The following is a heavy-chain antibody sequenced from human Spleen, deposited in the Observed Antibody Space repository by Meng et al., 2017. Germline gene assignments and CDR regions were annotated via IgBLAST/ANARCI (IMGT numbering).Heavy chain of an antibody. CDR2: ISSSGSSI. Sequence: GESLKISCAASGFTFSDYHMSWIRQAPGKGLEWPSYISSSGSSIYYADSVKGRFTISRDNAKNSLYLQMNSLRAEDTAVYYCARRAYRNGYYYYGMDVWGQGTTVTVSS. CDR3: ARRAYRNGYYYYGMDV. D-gene: IGHD5-18*01. CDR1: GFTFSDYH. J-gene: IGHJ6*02. V-gene: IGHV3-11*04.